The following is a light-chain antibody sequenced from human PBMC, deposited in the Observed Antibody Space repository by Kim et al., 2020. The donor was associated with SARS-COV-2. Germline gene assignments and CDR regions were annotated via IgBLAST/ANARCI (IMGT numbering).Light chain of an antibody. V-gene: IGKV1-5*01. CDR2: NAS. J-gene: IGKJ4*01. CDR3: QEYNTYF. CDR1: QDITNW. Sequence: LSASVGDIVTITCRASQDITNWLAWYQQKPGKAPKLLIYNASRLQGGVPSRFSGSGSGTDFTLTISSLQPVDFATYYCQEYNTYFFGGGTKVDIK.